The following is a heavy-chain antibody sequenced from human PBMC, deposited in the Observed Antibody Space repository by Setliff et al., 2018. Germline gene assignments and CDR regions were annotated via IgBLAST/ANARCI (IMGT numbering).Heavy chain of an antibody. CDR1: GFTFSSYD. V-gene: IGHV3-48*03. CDR2: IGNIGNKI. Sequence: RLSCAACGFTFSSYDMHWVRQATGKGLEWVSYIGNIGNKISYRDSVKGRFTVSRDDAKNSLYLQMNSLRAEDTAVYYCARDGGEYWGQGTLVTVS. D-gene: IGHD3-16*01. CDR3: ARDGGEY. J-gene: IGHJ4*02.